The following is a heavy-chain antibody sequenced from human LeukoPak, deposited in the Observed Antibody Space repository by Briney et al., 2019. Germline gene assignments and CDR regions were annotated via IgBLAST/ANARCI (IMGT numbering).Heavy chain of an antibody. CDR3: ARGSDDYGDQRFDY. D-gene: IGHD4-17*01. CDR1: GFTFSSYW. V-gene: IGHV3-7*04. Sequence: PGGSLRLSCAASGFTFSSYWMSWVRQAPGKGLEWVANIKQDGSEKYYVDSVKGRFTISRDNAKNSLYLQMNSLRAEDTAVYYCARGSDDYGDQRFDYWGQGTLVTVSS. J-gene: IGHJ4*02. CDR2: IKQDGSEK.